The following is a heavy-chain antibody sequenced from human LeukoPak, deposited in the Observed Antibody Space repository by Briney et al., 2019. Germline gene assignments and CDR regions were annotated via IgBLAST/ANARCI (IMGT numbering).Heavy chain of an antibody. D-gene: IGHD3-10*01. CDR1: GFTFSSYA. Sequence: GRSLRLSCTAPGFTFSSYAIHWIRQAPGKGLEWVALVWHDGSNKYYADSVKGRFTISRDNSKNTVYLQMNSLRAEDTAVYYCARELFGSGSCADCWGQGTLVTVSS. J-gene: IGHJ4*02. CDR3: ARELFGSGSCADC. CDR2: VWHDGSNK. V-gene: IGHV3-33*01.